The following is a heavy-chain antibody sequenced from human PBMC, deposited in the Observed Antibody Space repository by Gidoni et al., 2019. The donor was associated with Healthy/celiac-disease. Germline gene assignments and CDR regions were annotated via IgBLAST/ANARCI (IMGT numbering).Heavy chain of an antibody. CDR3: ARMFQGTPFDP. D-gene: IGHD1-1*01. J-gene: IGHJ5*02. CDR2: IYYSGST. V-gene: IGHV4-39*01. CDR1: GGSISSSSYY. Sequence: QLQLQESGPGLVKPAETLSLTCTVSGGSISSSSYYWGWIRQPPGKGLEWIGSIYYSGSTYYTPSLKSRVTISVDTSKNQFSLKLSSVTAADTAVYYCARMFQGTPFDPWGQGTLVTVSS.